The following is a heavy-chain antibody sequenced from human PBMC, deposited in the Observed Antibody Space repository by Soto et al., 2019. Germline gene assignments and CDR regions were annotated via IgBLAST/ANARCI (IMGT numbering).Heavy chain of an antibody. V-gene: IGHV3-30-3*01. CDR2: ILYDGSNK. Sequence: QVQLVESGGGVVQPGRSLRLSCAASGFTFSTFAMHWVRQAPGKGLAWVAFILYDGSNKYYADSVKGRFTISRDDSKNTLFLQMDSLRGEDTAVYYCARPGSNYGGYYYHGMDVWGQGTTVTVSS. J-gene: IGHJ6*02. D-gene: IGHD4-4*01. CDR1: GFTFSTFA. CDR3: ARPGSNYGGYYYHGMDV.